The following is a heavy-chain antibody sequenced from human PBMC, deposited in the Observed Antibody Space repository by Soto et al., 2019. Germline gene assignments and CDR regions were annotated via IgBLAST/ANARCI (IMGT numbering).Heavy chain of an antibody. CDR2: ISAYNGNT. CDR3: GRDRGIAVAAYFDY. Sequence: ASVKVSCKASGYTFTSYGISWVRQAPGQGLEWMGWISAYNGNTNYAQKLQGRVTMTTDTSTSTAYMELRSLRSDDTAVYYCGRDRGIAVAAYFDYWGQGTLVTVSS. CDR1: GYTFTSYG. D-gene: IGHD6-19*01. V-gene: IGHV1-18*01. J-gene: IGHJ4*02.